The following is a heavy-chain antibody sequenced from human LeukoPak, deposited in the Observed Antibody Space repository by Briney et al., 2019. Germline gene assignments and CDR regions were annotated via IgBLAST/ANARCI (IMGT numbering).Heavy chain of an antibody. V-gene: IGHV4-59*08. CDR1: GGSISSYY. D-gene: IGHD3-9*01. Sequence: SETLSLTCTVSGGSISSYYWSWIRQPPGKGLEWIGYIYYSGSTNYNPSLKSRVTISVDTSKNQFSLKLSSVTAADTAVYYCARQDPVYDILTGWGYYMDVWGKGTTVTISS. CDR2: IYYSGST. J-gene: IGHJ6*03. CDR3: ARQDPVYDILTGWGYYMDV.